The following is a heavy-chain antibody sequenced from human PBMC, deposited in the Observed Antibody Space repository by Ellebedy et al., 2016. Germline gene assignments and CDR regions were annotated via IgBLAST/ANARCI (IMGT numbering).Heavy chain of an antibody. J-gene: IGHJ4*02. CDR2: ISGSGGST. V-gene: IGHV3-23*01. D-gene: IGHD2-8*01. CDR3: AREVYFRFDY. CDR1: GFIFSDYA. Sequence: GGSLRLSCAASGFIFSDYAMNWVRQAPGKGLEWVSDISGSGGSTNYADSVKGRFTISRDNSKKMVYLQMNSLRAEDTAVYYCAREVYFRFDYWGQGALVTVSS.